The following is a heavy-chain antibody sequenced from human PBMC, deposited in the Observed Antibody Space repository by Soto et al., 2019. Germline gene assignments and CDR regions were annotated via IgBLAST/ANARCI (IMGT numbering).Heavy chain of an antibody. CDR1: GGSISSDY. J-gene: IGHJ4*02. CDR2: IYYNGNT. V-gene: IGHV4-59*01. D-gene: IGHD5-18*01. Sequence: PSETLSLTCTVSGGSISSDYWTWIRQPPGERLEWIGYIYYNGNTNYNSSLKSRVTISIDTSKNQFSLKLNSVTAADTAVYFCVTLAYSSGFTFDYWGPGNLVPVSP. CDR3: VTLAYSSGFTFDY.